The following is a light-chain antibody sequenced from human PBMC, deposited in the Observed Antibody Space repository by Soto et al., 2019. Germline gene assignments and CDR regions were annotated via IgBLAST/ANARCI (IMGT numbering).Light chain of an antibody. CDR3: QAWDSSSVV. CDR1: GLGNKF. CDR2: QDY. J-gene: IGLJ3*02. V-gene: IGLV3-1*01. Sequence: SYELSQPPLVSVSPGQTATITCSGDGLGNKFVCWYQHKPGQSPVLVIYQDYKRPAGIPERFSGSNSGNTATLTISGTQAMDEADYYCQAWDSSSVVFGGGTKLTVL.